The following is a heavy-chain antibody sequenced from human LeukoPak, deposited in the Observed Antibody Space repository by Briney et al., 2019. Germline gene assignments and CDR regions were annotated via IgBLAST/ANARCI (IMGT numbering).Heavy chain of an antibody. Sequence: PGGSLRLSCAASGFTFSSYSMNWVRQAPGKGLEWVSSISSSSSYIYYADSVKGRFTISRENAKNSLYLQMNSLRAEDTAVYYCARVDYDSSGYYSYWGQGTLVTVSS. CDR1: GFTFSSYS. CDR2: ISSSSSYI. V-gene: IGHV3-21*01. CDR3: ARVDYDSSGYYSY. D-gene: IGHD3-22*01. J-gene: IGHJ4*02.